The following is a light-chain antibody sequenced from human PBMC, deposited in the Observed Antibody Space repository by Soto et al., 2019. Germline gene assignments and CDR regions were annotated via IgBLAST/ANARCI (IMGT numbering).Light chain of an antibody. Sequence: QSVLTQPPSASGTPGQRVTISCSGGSSNIGSNTVSWYQQLPETAPKSLIYSDNQRPSGVPDRISGSRSGTSASLAISGLQSEDEAEFYCAAWDDSLRGRVFGGGTKVTVL. CDR1: SSNIGSNT. CDR2: SDN. V-gene: IGLV1-44*01. CDR3: AAWDDSLRGRV. J-gene: IGLJ3*02.